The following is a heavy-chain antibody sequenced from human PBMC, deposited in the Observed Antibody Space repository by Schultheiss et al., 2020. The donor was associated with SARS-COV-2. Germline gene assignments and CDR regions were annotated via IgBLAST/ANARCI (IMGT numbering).Heavy chain of an antibody. CDR2: IYYSGST. Sequence: SQTLSLTCTVSGGSVSSGSYYWSWIRQPPGKGLEWIGYIYYSGSTNYNPSLKSRVTISVDTSKNQFSLKLSSVTAADTAVYYCARDGIPPIDWGQGTLVTVSS. V-gene: IGHV4-61*01. CDR3: ARDGIPPID. CDR1: GGSVSSGSYY. D-gene: IGHD1-1*01. J-gene: IGHJ4*02.